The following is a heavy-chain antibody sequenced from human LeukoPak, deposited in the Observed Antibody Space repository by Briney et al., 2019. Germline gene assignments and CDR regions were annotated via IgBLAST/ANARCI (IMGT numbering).Heavy chain of an antibody. CDR2: INPNTGGT. Sequence: ASVKVSCKASGYTFTGYFMHWVRQVPGRGLDWVGWINPNTGGTKYAQKFQGRVTMTRDTSIGTAYMELSTVTSDDTAVYFCARVHATGYFSLDLGYWGQGTLVTVSS. V-gene: IGHV1-2*02. J-gene: IGHJ4*02. CDR3: ARVHATGYFSLDLGY. D-gene: IGHD3-9*01. CDR1: GYTFTGYF.